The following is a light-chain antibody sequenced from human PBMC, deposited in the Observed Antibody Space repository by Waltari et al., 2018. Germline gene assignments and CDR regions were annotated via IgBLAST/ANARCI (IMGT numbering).Light chain of an antibody. CDR2: EVS. V-gene: IGLV2-14*01. CDR3: SSYTSTKTPA. CDR1: SSDVGGYNF. Sequence: QSALTQPASVSGSPGQSITIFCTGTSSDVGGYNFVSWYQQHPGKAPKPLIYEVSYRPSGISNRFSGSKSGSTASLTISGLQTEDEADYYCSSYTSTKTPAFGGGTKLTVL. J-gene: IGLJ2*01.